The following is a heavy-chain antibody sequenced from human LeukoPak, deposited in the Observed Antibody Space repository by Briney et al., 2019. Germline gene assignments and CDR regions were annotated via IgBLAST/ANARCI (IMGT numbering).Heavy chain of an antibody. CDR2: ISGSGGST. CDR1: GFTFSSYA. V-gene: IGHV3-23*01. J-gene: IGHJ3*02. Sequence: GGSLRLSCAASGFTFSSYAMSWVRQAPGKGLEWVSAISGSGGSTYYADSVKGRFTISRDNSMNTLYLQMNSLRAEDTAVYYCAKQISYDSSGYYSHAFDIWGQGTMVTVSS. D-gene: IGHD3-22*01. CDR3: AKQISYDSSGYYSHAFDI.